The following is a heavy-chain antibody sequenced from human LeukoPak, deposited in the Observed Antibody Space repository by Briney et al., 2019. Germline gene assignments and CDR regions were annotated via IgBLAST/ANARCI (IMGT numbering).Heavy chain of an antibody. CDR1: GFTFSSYS. CDR3: ARGPLAGCSSSSCSGYYYGMDV. CDR2: ISSSSSYI. V-gene: IGHV3-21*01. Sequence: GGSLRLSCAASGFTFSSYSMNWVRQAPGKGLEWVSSISSSSSYIYYADSVKGRFTISRDNAKIALYLQMNSLRAEDTAVYYCARGPLAGCSSSSCSGYYYGMDVRGQGTPGTVSS. J-gene: IGHJ6*02. D-gene: IGHD2-2*01.